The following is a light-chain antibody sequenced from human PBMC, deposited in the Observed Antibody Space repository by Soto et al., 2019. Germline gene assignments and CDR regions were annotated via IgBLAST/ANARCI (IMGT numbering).Light chain of an antibody. CDR3: LQDYIYTPT. J-gene: IGKJ2*01. CDR1: QGIRND. CDR2: AAS. Sequence: AIQMTQSPSSLSASVGDRVTITCRASQGIRNDLGWYQQKPGKAPKLLIYAASSLETGVPSRFSGSGSGIDFTLTISSLQPEDFATYYCLQDYIYTPTFGQGTKLEIK. V-gene: IGKV1-6*01.